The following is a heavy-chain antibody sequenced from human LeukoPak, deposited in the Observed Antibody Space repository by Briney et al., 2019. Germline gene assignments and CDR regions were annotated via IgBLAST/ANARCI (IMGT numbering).Heavy chain of an antibody. Sequence: SETLSLTCTVSGGSISSSSYYWGWIRQPPGKGLEWIGSIYHSGSTYYNPPLKSRVTISVDTSKNQFSLKLSSVTAADTAVYYCARPFDYWGQGTLVTVSS. J-gene: IGHJ4*02. CDR3: ARPFDY. CDR1: GGSISSSSYY. V-gene: IGHV4-39*01. CDR2: IYHSGST.